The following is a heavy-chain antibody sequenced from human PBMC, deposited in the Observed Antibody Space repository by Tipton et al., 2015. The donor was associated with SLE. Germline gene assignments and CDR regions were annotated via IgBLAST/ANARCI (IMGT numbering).Heavy chain of an antibody. D-gene: IGHD4-11*01. CDR2: FYTSGST. J-gene: IGHJ4*02. CDR3: ARYYSTYIDS. Sequence: PGLVKPSETLSLTCTVSGTSISSYSWNWIRQPAGKGLEWIGRFYTSGSTNYNPSLKSRVTVSVDTSKNQFSLNLSSVTAADTAVYYCARYYSTYIDSWGQGTLVTVSS. V-gene: IGHV4-4*07. CDR1: GTSISSYS.